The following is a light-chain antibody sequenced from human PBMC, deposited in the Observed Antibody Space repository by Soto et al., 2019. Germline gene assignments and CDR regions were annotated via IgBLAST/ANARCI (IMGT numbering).Light chain of an antibody. J-gene: IGKJ4*01. CDR1: LNIYFRSNNRNY. V-gene: IGKV4-1*01. CDR2: WAS. Sequence: DIVMTQSPDSLRVSLGERATITCTSTLNIYFRSNNRNYLAWYQQKSGQPPKLLIYWASTRAPGVPDRFSGSGSGTYFTLTIDNVQPDDVAVYYCQQYYTTPLTFGGGTRVDIK. CDR3: QQYYTTPLT.